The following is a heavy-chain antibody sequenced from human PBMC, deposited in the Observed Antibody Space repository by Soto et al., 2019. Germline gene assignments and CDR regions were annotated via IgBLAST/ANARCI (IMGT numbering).Heavy chain of an antibody. Sequence: QVHLVQSGAEVKKSGSSVRVSCTASGGTFTNDAISWVRQAPGQGLEWLGRIIPFFGTPDYSQSFQGRLTITADESTGTAYMDLRRLRSDDTAVYYCARDVVTETTLGYFDFWGQGTLVTVSS. V-gene: IGHV1-69*01. CDR3: ARDVVTETTLGYFDF. J-gene: IGHJ4*02. D-gene: IGHD2-21*02. CDR1: GGTFTNDA. CDR2: IIPFFGTP.